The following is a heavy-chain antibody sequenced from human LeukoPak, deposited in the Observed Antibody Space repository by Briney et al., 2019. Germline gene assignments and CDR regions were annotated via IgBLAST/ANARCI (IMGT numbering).Heavy chain of an antibody. J-gene: IGHJ3*02. D-gene: IGHD3-3*01. V-gene: IGHV3-21*01. CDR2: ITSSSSHI. CDR3: AKDLRDFWSGYYNGAFDI. Sequence: PGGSLRLSCAASGFTFSSYSMNWVRQAPGKGLEWVSSITSSSSHIYYADSVKGRFTISRDNSKNTLYLQMNSLRAEDTAVYYCAKDLRDFWSGYYNGAFDIWGQGTMVTVSS. CDR1: GFTFSSYS.